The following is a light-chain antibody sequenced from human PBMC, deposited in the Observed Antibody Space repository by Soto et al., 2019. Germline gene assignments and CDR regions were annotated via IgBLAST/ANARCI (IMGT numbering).Light chain of an antibody. V-gene: IGLV2-23*02. CDR3: CSFAGSGTGV. J-gene: IGLJ1*01. CDR2: EVN. Sequence: QSVLTQPASVSGSPGQSIAISCTGTSGDIGTYNLVSWYQQHSGKAPKLMISEVNKRPSGVSDRFSGSKSGDTASLTISGLRTEDEADYYCCSFAGSGTGVFGTGTKVTVL. CDR1: SGDIGTYNL.